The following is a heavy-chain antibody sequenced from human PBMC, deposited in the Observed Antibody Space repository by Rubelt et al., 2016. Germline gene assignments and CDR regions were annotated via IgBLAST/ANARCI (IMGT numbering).Heavy chain of an antibody. Sequence: QITLKESGPTLVKPTQTLTLTCTFSGFSLSTSGVGVGWIRQPPGKALEWLALIYWDDDKRYNPFLKRRATITKDTAKNQVVLTMTNMDPVDTATYYGAHNGYYDSSGYYVVAFDIWGQGTMVTVSS. D-gene: IGHD3-22*01. V-gene: IGHV2-5*02. CDR1: GFSLSTSGVG. CDR3: AHNGYYDSSGYYVVAFDI. J-gene: IGHJ3*02. CDR2: IYWDDDK.